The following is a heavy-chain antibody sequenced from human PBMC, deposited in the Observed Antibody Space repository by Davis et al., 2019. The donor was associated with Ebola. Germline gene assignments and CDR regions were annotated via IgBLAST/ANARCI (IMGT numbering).Heavy chain of an antibody. CDR1: GFTFSSYG. V-gene: IGHV3-30*03. CDR3: ARGGWLHSLGWPDY. D-gene: IGHD5-12*01. Sequence: GESLKISCAASGFTFSSYGMHWVRQAPGKGLEWVAVISYDGSNKYYADSVKGRFTISRDNSKNTLYLQMNSLRAEDTAVYYCARGGWLHSLGWPDYWGQGTLVTVSS. CDR2: ISYDGSNK. J-gene: IGHJ4*02.